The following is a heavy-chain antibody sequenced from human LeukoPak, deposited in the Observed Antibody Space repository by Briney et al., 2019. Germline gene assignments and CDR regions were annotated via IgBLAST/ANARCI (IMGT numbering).Heavy chain of an antibody. CDR1: GSTFSSYA. J-gene: IGHJ6*02. CDR2: ISGSGGST. V-gene: IGHV3-23*01. D-gene: IGHD6-13*01. Sequence: GGSLRLSCAASGSTFSSYAMSWVRQAPGKGLEWVSAISGSGGSTYYADSVKGRFTISRDNSKNTLYLQMNSLRAEDTAVYYCATLAAAGTLDLYYYYYYGMDVWGQGTTVTVSS. CDR3: ATLAAAGTLDLYYYYYYGMDV.